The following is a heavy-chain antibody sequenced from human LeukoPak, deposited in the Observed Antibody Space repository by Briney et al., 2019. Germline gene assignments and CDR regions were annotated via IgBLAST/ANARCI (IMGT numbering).Heavy chain of an antibody. CDR2: ISGSGGST. CDR1: ELTFSSYA. J-gene: IGHJ3*02. CDR3: AKVEEGCSGGSCYFYAFDI. D-gene: IGHD2-15*01. Sequence: GGSLRLSCAAPELTFSSYAMSWVRQAPGKGLEWVSAISGSGGSTYYADSVKGRFTISRDNSKNTLYLQMNSLRAEDTAVYYCAKVEEGCSGGSCYFYAFDIWGQGTMVTVSS. V-gene: IGHV3-23*01.